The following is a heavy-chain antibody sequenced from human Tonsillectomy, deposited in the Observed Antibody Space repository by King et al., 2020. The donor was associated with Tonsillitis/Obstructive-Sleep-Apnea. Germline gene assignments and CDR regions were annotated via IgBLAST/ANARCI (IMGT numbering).Heavy chain of an antibody. V-gene: IGHV4-34*01. D-gene: IGHD3-9*01. CDR2: INHSGST. CDR3: ARGPDYDLLTGDDYYYYYALDV. CDR1: GGSFSYHY. Sequence: VQLQQWGAGLLKPSETLSLTCAVYGGSFSYHYWSWICQSPGKGLEWIGEINHSGSTNYNPSLKSRVTISVDTSKNQFSLNLSSVTAADTAVYYCARGPDYDLLTGDDYYYYYALDVWGQGTTVTVSS. J-gene: IGHJ6*02.